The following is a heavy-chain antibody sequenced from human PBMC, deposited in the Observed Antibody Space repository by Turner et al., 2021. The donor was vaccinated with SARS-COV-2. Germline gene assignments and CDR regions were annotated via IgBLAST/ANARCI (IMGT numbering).Heavy chain of an antibody. Sequence: DVQLVESGGGLVQPGGSLRLSCAASGFTFSSYWMHWVRQAPGKGRMWVSRIDTDGSTTSYADSVKGRFTITRDNAKNTLYLKMNSLRAEDTAVYYCAREARGQMAFFDYWGQGTLVTVSS. CDR1: GFTFSSYW. V-gene: IGHV3-74*01. CDR2: IDTDGSTT. D-gene: IGHD2-8*01. CDR3: AREARGQMAFFDY. J-gene: IGHJ4*02.